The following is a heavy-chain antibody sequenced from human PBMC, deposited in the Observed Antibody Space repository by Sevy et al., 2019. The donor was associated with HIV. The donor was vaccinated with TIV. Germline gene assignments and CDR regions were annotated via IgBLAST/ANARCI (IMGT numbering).Heavy chain of an antibody. Sequence: SETLSLTCTVSGGSISSSSYYWGWIRQPPGKGVEWIAIIYYSGSTYYNPSLKSRVSIFIDTSKNQFSLKLSPVTAADTALYYCARLSLSRGVTTGSYYFDYWGQGTLVTVSS. CDR1: GGSISSSSYY. J-gene: IGHJ4*02. V-gene: IGHV4-39*01. CDR3: ARLSLSRGVTTGSYYFDY. CDR2: IYYSGST. D-gene: IGHD1-1*01.